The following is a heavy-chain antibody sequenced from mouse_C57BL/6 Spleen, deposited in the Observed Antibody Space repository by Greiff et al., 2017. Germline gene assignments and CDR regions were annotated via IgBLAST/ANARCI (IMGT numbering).Heavy chain of an antibody. CDR2: IYPSDSET. CDR3: AREYCSSPFAY. V-gene: IGHV1-61*01. D-gene: IGHD1-1*01. J-gene: IGHJ3*01. Sequence: QVQLQQPGAELVRPGSSVKLSCKASGYTFTSYWMAWVKQRPGQGLEWIGNIYPSDSETHYNQKFKDKATLTVDKSSSTAYMQLSSLTSEDSAVYYCAREYCSSPFAYWGQGTLVTVSA. CDR1: GYTFTSYW.